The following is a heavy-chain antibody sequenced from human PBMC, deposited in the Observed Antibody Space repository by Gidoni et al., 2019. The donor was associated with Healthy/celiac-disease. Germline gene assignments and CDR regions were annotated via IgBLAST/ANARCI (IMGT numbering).Heavy chain of an antibody. J-gene: IGHJ4*02. CDR2: IYYSGST. V-gene: IGHV4-31*03. Sequence: QVQLQESGPGLVKPSQTLSLTCTVPGGSISSGGYYWSWIRQHPGKGLGWIGYIYYSGSTYYNPSLKSRVTISVDTSKNQFSLKLSSVTAADTAVYYCASGPLSRMIVVAPPGYWGQGTLVTVSS. CDR1: GGSISSGGYY. D-gene: IGHD3-22*01. CDR3: ASGPLSRMIVVAPPGY.